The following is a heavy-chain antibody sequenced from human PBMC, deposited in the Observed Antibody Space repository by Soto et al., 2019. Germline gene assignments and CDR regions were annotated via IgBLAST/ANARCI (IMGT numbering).Heavy chain of an antibody. CDR3: ASGYYDSSGYSIDY. CDR1: GGTFNSNA. CDR2: LAVILGTL. J-gene: IGHJ4*02. D-gene: IGHD3-22*01. V-gene: IGHV1-69*01. Sequence: QVQLMQSGSEVKKPGSSVKISCKAFGGTFNSNAFSWVRQVPGQGLEWMGGLAVILGTLNYAQKFQGRVTLSADETTTTAYMEVTSLTSEDTAVYYCASGYYDSSGYSIDYWGQGTQITVSS.